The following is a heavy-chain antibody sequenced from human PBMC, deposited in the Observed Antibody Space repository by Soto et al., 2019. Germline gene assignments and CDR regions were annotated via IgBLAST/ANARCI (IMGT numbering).Heavy chain of an antibody. V-gene: IGHV3-48*01. Sequence: EVQLVESGGGLVQPGGSLRLSCAASGFTFSSYSMNWVRQAPGMGLEWVSYISSASNIIYYTDSVKGRFTISRDNAKNSLYLQMNSLRAEDTAVYYCARARVRGVENAFDIWDQGTMVTVSS. D-gene: IGHD3-10*01. CDR2: ISSASNII. CDR3: ARARVRGVENAFDI. J-gene: IGHJ3*02. CDR1: GFTFSSYS.